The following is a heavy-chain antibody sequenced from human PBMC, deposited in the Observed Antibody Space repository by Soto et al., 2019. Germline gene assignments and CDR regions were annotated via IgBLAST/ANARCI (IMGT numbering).Heavy chain of an antibody. CDR3: ARVGGSYSAAEY. Sequence: PGGSLRLSCAASGFTFSSYWMHWVRQAPGKGLVWVSRINSDGSSTSYADSVKGRFTISRDNAKNTLYLQMNSLRAEDTAVYYCARVGGSYSAAEYWGQGTLVTSPQ. D-gene: IGHD1-26*01. CDR2: INSDGSST. V-gene: IGHV3-74*01. J-gene: IGHJ4*02. CDR1: GFTFSSYW.